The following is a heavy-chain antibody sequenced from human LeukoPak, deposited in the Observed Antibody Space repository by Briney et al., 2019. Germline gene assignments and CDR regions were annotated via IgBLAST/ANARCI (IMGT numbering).Heavy chain of an antibody. CDR1: GITLSNYA. Sequence: PGGSLRLSCAVSGITLSNYAMSWVRQAPGKGLEWISTITGSGTSTYYADSAQGRFTISRDNSKNTLYLQMNSLRAEDTAVYHCAKDMVRGVLGMDVWGQGTTVTVSS. V-gene: IGHV3-23*01. CDR2: ITGSGTST. D-gene: IGHD3-10*01. J-gene: IGHJ6*02. CDR3: AKDMVRGVLGMDV.